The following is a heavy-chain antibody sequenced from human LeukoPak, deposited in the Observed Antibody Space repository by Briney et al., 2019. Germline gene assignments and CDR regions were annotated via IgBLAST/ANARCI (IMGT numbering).Heavy chain of an antibody. D-gene: IGHD3-16*01. J-gene: IGHJ4*02. CDR2: IKQDGSEQ. Sequence: PGGSLRLSCAASGFTFSSYWMSWVRQAPGKGLEWVANIKQDGSEQYYVDSVKGRFTISRDNAKNSLYLQMNSLRAEDTAVYYCARPGGMASFDYWGQGTLVTVSS. CDR1: GFTFSSYW. V-gene: IGHV3-7*02. CDR3: ARPGGMASFDY.